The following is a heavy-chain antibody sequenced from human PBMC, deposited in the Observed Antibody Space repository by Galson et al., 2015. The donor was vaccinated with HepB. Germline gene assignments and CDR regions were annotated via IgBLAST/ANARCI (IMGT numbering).Heavy chain of an antibody. Sequence: QSGAEVKKPGESLKISCKASGGTFSSYAISWVRQAPGQGLEWMGGIIPIFGTANYAQKFQGRVTITADESTSTAYMELSSLRSEDTAVYYCARERPYCSGGSCYPRWGQGTLVTVSS. CDR2: IIPIFGTA. D-gene: IGHD2-15*01. CDR3: ARERPYCSGGSCYPR. CDR1: GGTFSSYA. J-gene: IGHJ4*02. V-gene: IGHV1-69*01.